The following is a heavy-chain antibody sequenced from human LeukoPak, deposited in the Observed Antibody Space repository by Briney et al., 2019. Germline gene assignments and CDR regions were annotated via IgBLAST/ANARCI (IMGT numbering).Heavy chain of an antibody. D-gene: IGHD6-13*01. V-gene: IGHV3-30*04. Sequence: GGSLRLSCAASGFTFSSYAMHWVRQAPGKGLEWVAVISYDGSNKYYADPVKGRFTISRDNSKNTLYLQMNSLRAEDTAVYYCASDSSTFYWGQGTLVTVSS. CDR1: GFTFSSYA. CDR2: ISYDGSNK. J-gene: IGHJ4*02. CDR3: ASDSSTFY.